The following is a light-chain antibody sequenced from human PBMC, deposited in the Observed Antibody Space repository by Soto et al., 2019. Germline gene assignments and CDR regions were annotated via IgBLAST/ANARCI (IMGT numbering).Light chain of an antibody. V-gene: IGKV1-13*02. CDR3: EQVNSFPIT. J-gene: IGKJ5*01. CDR1: RGISDV. CDR2: GAS. Sequence: IQLTQSPSPLAASLGDSVTISCRASRGISDVLAWYQHAPGKDPKLLIYGASILHSGVPSRFSGSGSGTDFTLTISSLQPEDFATYYCEQVNSFPITYGQGTRLEIK.